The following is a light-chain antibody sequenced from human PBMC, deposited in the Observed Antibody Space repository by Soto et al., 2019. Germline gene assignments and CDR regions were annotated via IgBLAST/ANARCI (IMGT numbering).Light chain of an antibody. Sequence: DIQMTQSPSTLSASVGDTVTITCRASQSISNWLDWYQQKPGQAPKLLIHKASTLESGVPSRFSGSGSGTAFTLTISSLQPDDFATFYCQQYDLFPYTFGRGTKLEIK. CDR3: QQYDLFPYT. CDR1: QSISNW. V-gene: IGKV1-5*03. CDR2: KAS. J-gene: IGKJ2*01.